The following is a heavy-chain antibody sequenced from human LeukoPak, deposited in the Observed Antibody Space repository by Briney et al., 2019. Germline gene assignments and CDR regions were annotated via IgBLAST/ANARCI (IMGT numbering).Heavy chain of an antibody. Sequence: SLRGSCKASLGTFSRYAISWGRQAPGQGREWMGSIIPIFGTANYAQKFQGRVTPTTDESTSTAYMELSSLRSEDTAVYYCARVGRRYYDSSGYYIDDWGQGTLVTVSS. CDR3: ARVGRRYYDSSGYYIDD. J-gene: IGHJ4*02. V-gene: IGHV1-69*05. CDR1: LGTFSRYA. D-gene: IGHD3-22*01. CDR2: IIPIFGTA.